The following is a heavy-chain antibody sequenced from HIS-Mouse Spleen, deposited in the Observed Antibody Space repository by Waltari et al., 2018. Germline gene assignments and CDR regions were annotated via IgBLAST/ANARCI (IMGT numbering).Heavy chain of an antibody. CDR2: ISYDGSNK. CDR3: AKGHVGGYGDYLDY. D-gene: IGHD4-17*01. Sequence: QVQLVESGGGVVQPGRSLRLSCAASGCTFSSYGMRWVRQAPGEGLEWVSVISYDGSNKYYADSVKGRFTISRDNSKNTLYLQMNSLRAEDTAVYYCAKGHVGGYGDYLDYWGQGTLVTVSS. CDR1: GCTFSSYG. V-gene: IGHV3-30*18. J-gene: IGHJ4*02.